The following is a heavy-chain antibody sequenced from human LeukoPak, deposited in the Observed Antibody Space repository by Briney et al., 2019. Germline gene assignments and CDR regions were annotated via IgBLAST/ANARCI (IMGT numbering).Heavy chain of an antibody. CDR2: FDPEDGET. D-gene: IGHD2-2*01. V-gene: IGHV1-24*01. CDR3: ARDKDCSTNNCYFYPGH. J-gene: IGHJ4*02. CDR1: GYTLTELS. Sequence: GASVKVSCKVSGYTLTELSMHWVRQAPGKGLEWMGGFDPEDGETIYAQKFQGRVTMTEDTSTDTAYMELSSLRPDDTAVYYCARDKDCSTNNCYFYPGHWGQGTLVTVSS.